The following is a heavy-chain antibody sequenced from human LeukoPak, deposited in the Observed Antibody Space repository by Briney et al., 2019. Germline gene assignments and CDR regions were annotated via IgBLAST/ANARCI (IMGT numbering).Heavy chain of an antibody. Sequence: PGGSLRLSCTVSGGSISSYYWSWIRQPPGKGLEWIGYIYYSGSTNYNPSLKSRVTISVDTSKNQFSLKLSSVTAADTAVYYCARSRGRNSYYDFWSGYSDYYYGMDVWGQGTTVTVSS. D-gene: IGHD3-3*01. J-gene: IGHJ6*02. CDR3: ARSRGRNSYYDFWSGYSDYYYGMDV. CDR2: IYYSGST. V-gene: IGHV4-59*01. CDR1: GGSISSYY.